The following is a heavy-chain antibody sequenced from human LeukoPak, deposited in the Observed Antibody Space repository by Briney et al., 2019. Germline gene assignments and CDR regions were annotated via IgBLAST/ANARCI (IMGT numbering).Heavy chain of an antibody. CDR2: IYYSGST. CDR3: ARFYGSGSYYGGAFDY. Sequence: SETLSLTCTVSGGSISSYYWSWIRQPPGKGLEWIGYIYYSGSTNYNPSLKSRVTISVDTSKNQFSLKLSSVTAADTAVYYCARFYGSGSYYGGAFDYWGQGTLVTVSS. CDR1: GGSISSYY. D-gene: IGHD3-10*01. J-gene: IGHJ4*02. V-gene: IGHV4-59*01.